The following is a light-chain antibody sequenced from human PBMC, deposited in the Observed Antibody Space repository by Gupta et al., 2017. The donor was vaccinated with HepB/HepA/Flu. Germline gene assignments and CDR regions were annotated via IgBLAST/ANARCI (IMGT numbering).Light chain of an antibody. CDR2: GNI. V-gene: IGLV1-40*01. CDR3: QSYDSSLSSSV. CDR1: SSNIGAGYD. Sequence: QSVLTQPPPVSGAPGQRVTISCTGSSSNIGAGYDVHWYQQLPGTAPKLLIYGNINRPSGVPDRFSGSKSATSASLAITGLQAEDEADYYCQSYDSSLSSSVFGGGTKLTVL. J-gene: IGLJ2*01.